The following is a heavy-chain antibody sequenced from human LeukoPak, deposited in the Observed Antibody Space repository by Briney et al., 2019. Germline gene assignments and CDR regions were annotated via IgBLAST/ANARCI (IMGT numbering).Heavy chain of an antibody. V-gene: IGHV1-8*01. CDR1: GYTFTSYD. Sequence: GASVKVSCKASGYTFTSYDINWVRQATGQGLEWMGWMNPNSGNTGYAQKFQGRVTITRNTSISTAYMELSSLRSEDTAVYYCARLHYDFWSGPNWFDPWGQGTLVTVSS. CDR2: MNPNSGNT. CDR3: ARLHYDFWSGPNWFDP. D-gene: IGHD3-3*01. J-gene: IGHJ5*02.